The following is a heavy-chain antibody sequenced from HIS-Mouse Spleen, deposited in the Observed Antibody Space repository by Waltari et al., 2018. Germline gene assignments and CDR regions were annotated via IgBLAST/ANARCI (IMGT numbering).Heavy chain of an antibody. V-gene: IGHV4-39*07. Sequence: QLQLQESGPGLGKPSETLSLTCTVPGGSISSSRYSWGWIRQPPGKGLEWIGSIYYSGSTYYNPSLKSRVTISVDTSKNQFSLKLSSVTAADTAVYYCAREIPYSSSWYDWYFDLWGRGTLVTVSS. CDR2: IYYSGST. D-gene: IGHD6-13*01. J-gene: IGHJ2*01. CDR3: AREIPYSSSWYDWYFDL. CDR1: GGSISSSRYS.